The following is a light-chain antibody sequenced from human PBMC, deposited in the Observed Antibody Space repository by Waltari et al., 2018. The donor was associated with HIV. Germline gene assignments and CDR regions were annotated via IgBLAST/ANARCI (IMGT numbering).Light chain of an antibody. CDR2: DAS. Sequence: EIVLTQSPATLSLSPGERATLSCRASQSVSDYLAWYQQKPGQAPRLLIHDASNRATGIPARFSGSGSGTDFTLTISSLEPEDFAVYYCQHRSSWLPYTFGQGTKLEIK. CDR3: QHRSSWLPYT. J-gene: IGKJ2*01. CDR1: QSVSDY. V-gene: IGKV3-11*01.